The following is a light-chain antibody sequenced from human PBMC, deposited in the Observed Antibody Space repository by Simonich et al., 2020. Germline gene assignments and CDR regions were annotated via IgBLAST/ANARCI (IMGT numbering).Light chain of an antibody. CDR3: SSYAGSNNFEV. CDR1: SSDVGGFNY. Sequence: QSALTQPPSASGSPGQSVTISCTGTSSDVGGFNYVSWYQQHPGKATKLMIYAVSKRPAGVPDRVPGSKAGNTASLTVSGLQAEDEADYYCSSYAGSNNFEVFGGGTKLTVL. J-gene: IGLJ3*02. V-gene: IGLV2-8*01. CDR2: AVS.